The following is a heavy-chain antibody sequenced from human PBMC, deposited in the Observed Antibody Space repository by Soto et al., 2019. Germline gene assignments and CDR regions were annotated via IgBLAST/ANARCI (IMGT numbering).Heavy chain of an antibody. Sequence: SGPTLVNPTQTLTLTCTFSGFSLSTSGMCVSWIRQPPGKALEWLARIDWDDDKYYSTSLKTRLTISKDTSKNQVVLTMTNMDPVDTATYYCARSRIAAAVPYYFDYWGQGTLVTVSS. CDR3: ARSRIAAAVPYYFDY. V-gene: IGHV2-70*11. D-gene: IGHD6-13*01. J-gene: IGHJ4*02. CDR2: IDWDDDK. CDR1: GFSLSTSGMC.